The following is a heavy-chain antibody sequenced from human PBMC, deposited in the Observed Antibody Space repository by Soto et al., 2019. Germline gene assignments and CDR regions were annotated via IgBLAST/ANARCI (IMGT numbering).Heavy chain of an antibody. CDR1: EFPFTAYA. Sequence: EVQLLESGGGLVQPGGPRRPSCAPSEFPFTAYALGWVAQVPGRGWEWVSAISGSGGTTYYAYSLKGRFTISRDNSKNTLYLQMNSLRAEDTAVYYCANGEGIAVAGNFDYWGQGTLVTVSS. J-gene: IGHJ4*02. CDR3: ANGEGIAVAGNFDY. CDR2: ISGSGGTT. D-gene: IGHD6-19*01. V-gene: IGHV3-23*01.